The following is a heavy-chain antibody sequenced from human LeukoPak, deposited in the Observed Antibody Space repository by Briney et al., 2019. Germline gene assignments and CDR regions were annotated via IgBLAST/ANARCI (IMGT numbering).Heavy chain of an antibody. CDR2: INHSGST. D-gene: IGHD3-10*01. J-gene: IGHJ4*02. CDR3: ARGPGVRRVITDY. Sequence: PSETLSLTCAVYGGSFSGYYWSWIRQPPGKGLEWIGEINHSGSTNYNPSLKSRVTISVDTSKNQFSLKLSSVTAADPAVYYCARGPGVRRVITDYWGQGTLVTVSS. V-gene: IGHV4-34*01. CDR1: GGSFSGYY.